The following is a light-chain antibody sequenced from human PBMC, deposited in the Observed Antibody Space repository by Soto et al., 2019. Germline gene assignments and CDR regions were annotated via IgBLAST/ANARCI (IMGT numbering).Light chain of an antibody. Sequence: NFMLTQPHSVSESPGKTVTISCTRSSGSIASNYVQWYQQRLGSAPTTVIYEDNQRPSGVPDRFSGSIDSSSNSASLTISGLKTEDEADYYCQSYDSSPWVFGGGTKLTVL. V-gene: IGLV6-57*03. CDR1: SGSIASNY. CDR3: QSYDSSPWV. CDR2: EDN. J-gene: IGLJ3*02.